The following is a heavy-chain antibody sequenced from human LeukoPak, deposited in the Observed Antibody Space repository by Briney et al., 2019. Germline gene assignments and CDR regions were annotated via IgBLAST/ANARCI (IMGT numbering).Heavy chain of an antibody. Sequence: ASVKVSCKASGYTFTSYDINWVRQATGQGLEWMGWMNPNSGNTGYAQKFQGRVTITRDTSASTAYMELSSLRSEDTAVYYCARSLYSSGWYGLPDYWGQGTLVTVSS. CDR1: GYTFTSYD. CDR3: ARSLYSSGWYGLPDY. CDR2: MNPNSGNT. V-gene: IGHV1-8*03. D-gene: IGHD6-19*01. J-gene: IGHJ4*02.